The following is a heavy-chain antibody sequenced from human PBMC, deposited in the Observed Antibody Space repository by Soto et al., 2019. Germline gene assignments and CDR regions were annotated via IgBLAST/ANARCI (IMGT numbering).Heavy chain of an antibody. CDR3: APLSVSLSGPYGIHV. CDR1: GYSVSSSDYY. Sequence: TSETLSLTCSVSGYSVSSSDYYWAWIRQPPGKGLEWIGSMFYSGLTYYNPSLKSRVTLSVDTSKNQFSVRLSSVTAADTAVYYCAPLSVSLSGPYGIHVWGQGTTVTVSS. D-gene: IGHD2-15*01. CDR2: MFYSGLT. V-gene: IGHV4-39*01. J-gene: IGHJ6*02.